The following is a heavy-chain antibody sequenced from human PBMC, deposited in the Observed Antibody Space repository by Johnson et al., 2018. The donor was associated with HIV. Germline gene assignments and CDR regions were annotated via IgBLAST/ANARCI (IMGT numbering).Heavy chain of an antibody. V-gene: IGHV3-NL1*01. CDR2: IYSGGST. D-gene: IGHD6-6*01. J-gene: IGHJ3*02. Sequence: QVQLVESGGGVVQPGGSLRLSCAASGFTFSSYGMHWVRQAPGKGLEWDSVIYSGGSTYDADSVKGRFTISSDNSKNTLYLQMNSLRSEDTAVYYCAREYSSLSQGAFDIWGQGTMVTVSS. CDR3: AREYSSLSQGAFDI. CDR1: GFTFSSYG.